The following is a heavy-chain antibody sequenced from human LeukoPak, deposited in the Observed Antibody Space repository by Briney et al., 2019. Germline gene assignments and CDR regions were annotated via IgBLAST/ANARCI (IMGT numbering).Heavy chain of an antibody. CDR3: ARGQVFSWLVY. V-gene: IGHV4-59*01. J-gene: IGHJ4*02. D-gene: IGHD2-21*01. CDR1: GGSINSDY. Sequence: SETLSLTCIVSGGSINSDYWSWIRQPPGTGLERIGYSSNSGSRIYNPSLKSRVTISGDTSKCQFSPKLSSVTTADTAVYYCARGQVFSWLVYWGQGALVTVSS. CDR2: SSNSGSR.